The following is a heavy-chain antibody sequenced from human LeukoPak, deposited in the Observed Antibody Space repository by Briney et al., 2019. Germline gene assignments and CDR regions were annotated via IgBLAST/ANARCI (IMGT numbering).Heavy chain of an antibody. CDR2: ISSSISYL. V-gene: IGHV3-21*01. D-gene: IGHD2-2*02. CDR3: ARHFVIPAAIPYDD. J-gene: IGHJ4*02. Sequence: GALRLSCAASVFTFSSFGMNGVREARGRGREWSASISSSISYLYYADRVTGGFPLSRDNAKDSLYLQMNSLRADDTALYYCARHFVIPAAIPYDDWGQGTLVTVSS. CDR1: VFTFSSFG.